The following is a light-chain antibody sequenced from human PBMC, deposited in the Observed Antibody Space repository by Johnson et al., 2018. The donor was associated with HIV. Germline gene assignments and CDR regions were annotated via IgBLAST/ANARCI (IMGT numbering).Light chain of an antibody. J-gene: IGLJ1*01. V-gene: IGLV1-51*02. Sequence: QSVLTQPPSVSAAPGQKVTISCSGSSSDMGNYAVSWYQQLPGTAPKLLIYENNKRPSGIPDRFSGSKSGTSATLGITGLQPGDEADYYCGTWDSRLSAGHVVGTGTKVTVL. CDR3: GTWDSRLSAGHV. CDR2: ENN. CDR1: SSDMGNYA.